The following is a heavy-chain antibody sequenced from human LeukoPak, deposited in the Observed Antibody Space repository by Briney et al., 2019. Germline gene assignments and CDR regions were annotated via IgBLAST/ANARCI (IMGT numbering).Heavy chain of an antibody. CDR2: ISSSSSTI. Sequence: PGGSLRLSCAASGFTFSSYSMNWVRQAPGKGLERVSYISSSSSTIYYADSVKGRFTISRDNAKNSLYLQMNSLRDEDTAVYYCARKVRGVIQYYFDYWGQGTLVTVSS. D-gene: IGHD3-10*01. J-gene: IGHJ4*02. CDR1: GFTFSSYS. CDR3: ARKVRGVIQYYFDY. V-gene: IGHV3-48*02.